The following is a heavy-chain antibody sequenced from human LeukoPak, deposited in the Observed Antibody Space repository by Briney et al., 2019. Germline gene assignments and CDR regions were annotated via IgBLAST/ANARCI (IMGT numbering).Heavy chain of an antibody. CDR2: ISSSGSTI. Sequence: GGSLRLSCAASGFTFSSYEMNWVRQAPGKGLEWVSYISSSGSTIYYADSVKGRFTISRDNAKNSLYLQMNSLRAEDTAVYYCARDLPDGVVISRPYYYYYGMDVWGQGTTVTVSS. D-gene: IGHD3-3*01. CDR1: GFTFSSYE. J-gene: IGHJ6*02. V-gene: IGHV3-48*03. CDR3: ARDLPDGVVISRPYYYYYGMDV.